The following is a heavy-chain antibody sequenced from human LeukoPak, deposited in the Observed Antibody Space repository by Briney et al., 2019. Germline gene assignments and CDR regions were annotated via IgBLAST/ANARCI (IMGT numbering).Heavy chain of an antibody. D-gene: IGHD1-26*01. Sequence: GGSLRLSCAASGFTFSSYAMRWVRQARGKGLEWVSAISGSGAITYYADSVKGRFTISRDNSKNTLYLQMNSLRAEDTAIYYCAKDRLELLAPFDYWGQGTLVTVSS. CDR1: GFTFSSYA. CDR3: AKDRLELLAPFDY. V-gene: IGHV3-23*01. J-gene: IGHJ4*02. CDR2: ISGSGAIT.